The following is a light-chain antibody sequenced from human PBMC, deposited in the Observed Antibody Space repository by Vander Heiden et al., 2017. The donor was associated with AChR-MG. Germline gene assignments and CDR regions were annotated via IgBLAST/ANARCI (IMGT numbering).Light chain of an antibody. CDR3: QAWDSSTAV. CDR2: KDS. Sequence: SYELTQPPSVSVSPGQTASITCSGDKLGDKYACWYQQKPGQSLVLVIYKDSKRPSGIPERFSGSNSGNTATLTISGTQAMDEADYYCQAWDSSTAVFGGGTKLTVL. J-gene: IGLJ2*01. V-gene: IGLV3-1*01. CDR1: KLGDKY.